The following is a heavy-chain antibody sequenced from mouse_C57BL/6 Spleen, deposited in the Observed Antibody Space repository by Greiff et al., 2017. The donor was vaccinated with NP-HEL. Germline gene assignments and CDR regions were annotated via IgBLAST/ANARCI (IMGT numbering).Heavy chain of an antibody. Sequence: VQLQQPGAELVKPGASVKLSCKASGYTFTSYWMHWVKQRPGQGLEWIGMIHPNSGSTNYNEKFKSKATLTVDKSSSTAYMQLSSLTSEDSAVYYCAREGAMVTTDYAMDYWGQGTSVTVSS. V-gene: IGHV1-64*01. CDR3: AREGAMVTTDYAMDY. CDR2: IHPNSGST. CDR1: GYTFTSYW. J-gene: IGHJ4*01. D-gene: IGHD2-2*01.